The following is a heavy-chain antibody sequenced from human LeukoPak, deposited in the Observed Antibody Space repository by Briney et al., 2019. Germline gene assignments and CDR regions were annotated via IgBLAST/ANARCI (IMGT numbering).Heavy chain of an antibody. CDR1: GFYFSGYS. Sequence: NPGGSLKPSFAASGFYFSGYSMNWVRKAPGKGLEWVSSINTGSTYMYYADSVKGRFTISRDNAKNSLHLQMYSLRAEDTAVYFCARVEATTGRNYHYYYMDVWGKGTTVTVSS. CDR3: ARVEATTGRNYHYYYMDV. J-gene: IGHJ6*03. D-gene: IGHD1-1*01. V-gene: IGHV3-21*01. CDR2: INTGSTYM.